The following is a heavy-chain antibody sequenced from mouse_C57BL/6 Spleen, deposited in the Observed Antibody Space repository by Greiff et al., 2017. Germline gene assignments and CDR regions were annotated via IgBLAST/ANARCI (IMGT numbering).Heavy chain of an antibody. Sequence: QVHVKQPGAELVKPGASVKLSCKASGYTFTSYWMHWVKQRPGRGLEWIGRIDPNSGGTKYNEKFKSKATLTVDKPSSTAYMQLSSLTSEDSAVYYCARTHITTVVATDWFAYWGQGTLVTVSA. CDR2: IDPNSGGT. V-gene: IGHV1-72*01. D-gene: IGHD1-1*01. CDR3: ARTHITTVVATDWFAY. J-gene: IGHJ3*01. CDR1: GYTFTSYW.